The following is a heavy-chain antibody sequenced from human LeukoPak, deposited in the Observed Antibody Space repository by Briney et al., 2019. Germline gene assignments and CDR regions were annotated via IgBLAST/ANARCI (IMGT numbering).Heavy chain of an antibody. V-gene: IGHV4-39*01. J-gene: IGHJ5*02. D-gene: IGHD3-10*01. CDR2: IFYSGST. CDR1: GGSISSSSYY. CDR3: ARQSCTMVRGINWFDP. Sequence: SETLSLTCTVSGGSISSSSYYWGWIRQPPGKGLEWIGSIFYSGSTYYNPSLQSRVTISVDTSKNQFSLKLSSVTAADTAVYYCARQSCTMVRGINWFDPWGQGTLVTVSS.